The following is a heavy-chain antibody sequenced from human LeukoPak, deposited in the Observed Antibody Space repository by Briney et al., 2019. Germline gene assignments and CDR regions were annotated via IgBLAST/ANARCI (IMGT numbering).Heavy chain of an antibody. CDR2: ISSSSSYI. J-gene: IGHJ4*02. D-gene: IGHD3-16*02. CDR1: GVTFSSYA. CDR3: ARANRLGDYFDY. Sequence: PGGSLRLSCAASGVTFSSYAMGWVRQFPGKGLEWVSSISSSSSYIYYADSVKGRFTISRDNAKNSLYLQMNSLRAEDTAVYYCARANRLGDYFDYWGQGTLVTVSS. V-gene: IGHV3-21*01.